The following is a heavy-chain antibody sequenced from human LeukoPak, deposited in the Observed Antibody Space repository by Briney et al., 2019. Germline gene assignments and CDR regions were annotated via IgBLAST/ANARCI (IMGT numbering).Heavy chain of an antibody. J-gene: IGHJ4*02. CDR3: LLAARDY. CDR1: GFTFSSYD. D-gene: IGHD6-25*01. CDR2: LGGDSDST. V-gene: IGHV3-23*01. Sequence: GGSLRLSCAASGFTFSSYDMSWVRQAPGKGLEWVSGLGGDSDSTYYADSVKGRFTISRDISKNTLYLQMSSLRGEDTAVYYCLLAARDYWGQGTLVTVSS.